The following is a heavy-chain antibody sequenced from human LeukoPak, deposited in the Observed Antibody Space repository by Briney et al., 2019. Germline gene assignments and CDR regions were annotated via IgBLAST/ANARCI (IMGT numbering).Heavy chain of an antibody. CDR2: IYHSGST. Sequence: PSETLSLTCAVSGGSISSSNWWSWVRQPPGKGLEWIGEIYHSGSTNYNPSLKSRVSISVDKSKNQFSLKLNSVTAADTAVYYCARNLGGSSWVFDYWGQGTLVTVSS. J-gene: IGHJ4*02. CDR3: ARNLGGSSWVFDY. CDR1: GGSISSSNW. V-gene: IGHV4-4*02. D-gene: IGHD6-13*01.